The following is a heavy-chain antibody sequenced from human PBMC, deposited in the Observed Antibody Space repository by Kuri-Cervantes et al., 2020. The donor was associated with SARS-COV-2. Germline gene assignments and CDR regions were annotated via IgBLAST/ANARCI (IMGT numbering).Heavy chain of an antibody. CDR1: GGSISSYY. Sequence: GSLRLSCTVSGGSISSYYWSWIRQPPGKGLEWIGYIYYSGSTYYNPSLKSRVTISVDTSKNQFSLKLSSVTAADTAVYYCARQNTYYDILTGFALDYWGQGTLVTVSS. V-gene: IGHV4-59*12. D-gene: IGHD3-9*01. CDR2: IYYSGST. CDR3: ARQNTYYDILTGFALDY. J-gene: IGHJ4*02.